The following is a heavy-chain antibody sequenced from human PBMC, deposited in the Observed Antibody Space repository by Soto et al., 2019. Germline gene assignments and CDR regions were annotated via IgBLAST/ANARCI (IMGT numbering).Heavy chain of an antibody. J-gene: IGHJ6*02. D-gene: IGHD3-9*01. CDR1: GDSVSSNSAA. CDR2: TYYRSKWYN. CDR3: ARADILTGYYYYYYYGMDV. V-gene: IGHV6-1*01. Sequence: QVQLQQSGPGLVKPSQTLSLTCAISGDSVSSNSAAWNWIRQSPSRGLEWLGRTYYRSKWYNDYAVSVKSRITINPDTSKNQFSLQLNSVTPEDTAVYYCARADILTGYYYYYYYGMDVWGQGTTVTVSS.